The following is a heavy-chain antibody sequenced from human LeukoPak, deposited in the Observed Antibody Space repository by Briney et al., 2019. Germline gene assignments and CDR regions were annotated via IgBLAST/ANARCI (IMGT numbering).Heavy chain of an antibody. D-gene: IGHD6-13*01. CDR2: ISSDVRDK. V-gene: IGHV3-30*04. J-gene: IGHJ4*02. CDR3: ARDRDIGAAGYYFGY. Sequence: PGGSLRLSCAASGFTFTNYAMHWVRQAPGKGLQWVAVISSDVRDKYFADSVKGRFTISRDKSENTLSLQMNSLRAEDTAVYYCARDRDIGAAGYYFGYWGQGTLVSVSS. CDR1: GFTFTNYA.